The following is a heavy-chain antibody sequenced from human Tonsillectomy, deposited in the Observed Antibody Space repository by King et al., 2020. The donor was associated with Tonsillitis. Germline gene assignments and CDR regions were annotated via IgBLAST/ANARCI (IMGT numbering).Heavy chain of an antibody. CDR3: ATREGALDYNDYGMDV. CDR2: ITFDGSNK. V-gene: IGHV3-30-3*01. J-gene: IGHJ6*02. Sequence: VQLVESGGGVVQPGRSLRLSCAASGFTFSTYAMYWVRQAPGKGRAGVAAITFDGSNKYYTDSVKGRFTISRDNSKNTLYVQMNSLRAEDTAVYYCATREGALDYNDYGMDVWGQGPTVTVSS. CDR1: GFTFSTYA. D-gene: IGHD4/OR15-4a*01.